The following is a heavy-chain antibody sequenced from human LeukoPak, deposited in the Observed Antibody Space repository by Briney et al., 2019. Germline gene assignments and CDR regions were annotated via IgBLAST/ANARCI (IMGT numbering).Heavy chain of an antibody. Sequence: GGSLRLSCAASGFTFDDYGMSWVRQAPGKGLEWVSGINWNGGSTGYADSVKGRFTISRDNAKNSLCLQMNSLRAEDTALYYCAREGRHDFWSGYYPYFDYWGQGTLVTVSS. CDR2: INWNGGST. D-gene: IGHD3-3*01. CDR3: AREGRHDFWSGYYPYFDY. V-gene: IGHV3-20*04. CDR1: GFTFDDYG. J-gene: IGHJ4*02.